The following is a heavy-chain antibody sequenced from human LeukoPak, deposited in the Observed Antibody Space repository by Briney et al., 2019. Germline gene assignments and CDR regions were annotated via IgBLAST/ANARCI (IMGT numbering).Heavy chain of an antibody. CDR1: GGTFSSYA. V-gene: IGHV1-69*06. CDR2: IIPIFGTA. Sequence: GSSVKVSCKASGGTFSSYAISWVRQAPGQGLEWMGGIIPIFGTANYAQKFQGRVTITAGKSTSTAYMELSSLRPDDTAVYYCARSQFRTSNSGTWGFRPWGQGTLVTVSS. J-gene: IGHJ1*01. D-gene: IGHD6-13*01. CDR3: ARSQFRTSNSGTWGFRP.